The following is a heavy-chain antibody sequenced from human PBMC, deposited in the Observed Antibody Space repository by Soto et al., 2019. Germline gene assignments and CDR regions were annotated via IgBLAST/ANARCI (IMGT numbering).Heavy chain of an antibody. Sequence: VASVNVSCKASGYTFTGYYMHWVRQAPGQGLEWMGWINPKSGGTNYAQKFQGRVTMTRDTSISTAYMELSRLRSDDTAVYYCARDDGAARRPFECWGKGTLVNVSS. J-gene: IGHJ4*02. D-gene: IGHD6-6*01. CDR2: INPKSGGT. CDR3: ARDDGAARRPFEC. V-gene: IGHV1-2*02. CDR1: GYTFTGYY.